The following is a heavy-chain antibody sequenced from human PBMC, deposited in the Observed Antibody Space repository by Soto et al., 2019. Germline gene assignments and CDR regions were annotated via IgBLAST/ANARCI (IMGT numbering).Heavy chain of an antibody. D-gene: IGHD4-17*01. V-gene: IGHV4-61*01. J-gene: IGHJ4*02. CDR1: GGSVSSGSYY. Sequence: QVQLQESGPGLVKPSETLSLTCTVSGGSVSSGSYYWSWIRQPPGKGLEWIGYIYYSGSTNYNPSLKIRVTISVHTSKNPSSLKLSSVTAADTAVYYCANYPTTVTSDYWGQGTLVTVSS. CDR3: ANYPTTVTSDY. CDR2: IYYSGST.